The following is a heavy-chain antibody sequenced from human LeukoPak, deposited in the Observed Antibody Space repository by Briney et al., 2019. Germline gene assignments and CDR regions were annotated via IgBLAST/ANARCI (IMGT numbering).Heavy chain of an antibody. CDR3: ARTRYCSTPYSSSCPVDY. Sequence: ASVKVSCKASGYTFTSYGISWVRQAPGQGLEWMGWISAYNGSTNYAQKLQGRVTMTTDTSTSTAYMELRSLRSDDTAVYYCARTRYCSTPYSSSCPVDYWGQGTLVTVSS. V-gene: IGHV1-18*01. D-gene: IGHD6-13*01. CDR2: ISAYNGST. CDR1: GYTFTSYG. J-gene: IGHJ4*02.